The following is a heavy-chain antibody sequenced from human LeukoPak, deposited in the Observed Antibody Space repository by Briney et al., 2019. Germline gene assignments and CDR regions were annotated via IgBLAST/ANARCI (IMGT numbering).Heavy chain of an antibody. V-gene: IGHV1-69*04. CDR1: GGTFSSYT. Sequence: SVKVSCKASGGTFSSYTISWVRQAPGQGLEWMGRIIPILGIANYAQKVQGRVTITADKSTSTAYMELSSLRSEDTAVYYCAREGDFSSSPFDYWGQGTLVTVSS. CDR3: AREGDFSSSPFDY. D-gene: IGHD2-21*02. J-gene: IGHJ4*02. CDR2: IIPILGIA.